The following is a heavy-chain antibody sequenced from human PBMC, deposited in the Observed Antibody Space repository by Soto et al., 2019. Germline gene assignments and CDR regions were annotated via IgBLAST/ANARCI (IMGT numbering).Heavy chain of an antibody. CDR1: GYSFTSYW. V-gene: IGHV5-51*01. D-gene: IGHD6-6*01. Sequence: PGESLKISCQGSGYSFTSYWIGWVRQMPGKGLEWMGIIYPGDSDTRYSPSFQGQVTISADKSISTAYLQWSSLKASDTAMYYCARSSIAARRYYYYGMDVWGQGTTVTVSS. CDR2: IYPGDSDT. CDR3: ARSSIAARRYYYYGMDV. J-gene: IGHJ6*02.